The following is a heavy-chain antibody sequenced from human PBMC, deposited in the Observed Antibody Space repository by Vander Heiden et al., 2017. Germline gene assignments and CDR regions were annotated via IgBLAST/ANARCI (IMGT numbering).Heavy chain of an antibody. CDR1: GSVSSGSFY. V-gene: IGHV4-61*01. Sequence: GSVSSGSFYWSWVRQPPGKGLEWIGYIHDSGSINYNPSLRSRVTISVDTSKNQISLKLTSVTAADTATYFCARSGGAAGGRWGQGTLVRVS. D-gene: IGHD2-15*01. CDR2: IHDSGSI. CDR3: ARSGGAAGGR. J-gene: IGHJ4*02.